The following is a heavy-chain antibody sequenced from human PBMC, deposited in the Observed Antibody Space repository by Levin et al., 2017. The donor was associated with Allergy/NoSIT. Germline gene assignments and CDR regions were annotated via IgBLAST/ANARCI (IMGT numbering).Heavy chain of an antibody. CDR3: ARSQYSGSHMDY. CDR2: GNGDGTNT. D-gene: IGHD1-26*01. V-gene: IGHV3-74*01. CDR1: GFTLSSYW. Sequence: PGGSLRLSCVASGFTLSSYWMHWVRQVPGKGLVWVSRGNGDGTNTSYADSVKGRFTCSRDNAKKTLYLQMSSLSAEDTAIYYCARSQYSGSHMDYWGQGILVTVSS. J-gene: IGHJ4*02.